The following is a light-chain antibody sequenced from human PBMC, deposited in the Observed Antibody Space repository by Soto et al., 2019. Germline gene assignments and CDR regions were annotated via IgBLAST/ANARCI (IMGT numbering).Light chain of an antibody. V-gene: IGLV1-44*01. Sequence: QPVLTQPPSASGTPGQRVTISCSGSFSNIGSNAVNWYQQLPGTAPKLLIYRHNQRPSGVPDRFSASKSGTSASLAISGLQCEDEGAYSCATWDDSLNGGLFGGGTKLTVL. CDR3: ATWDDSLNGGL. CDR1: FSNIGSNA. CDR2: RHN. J-gene: IGLJ3*02.